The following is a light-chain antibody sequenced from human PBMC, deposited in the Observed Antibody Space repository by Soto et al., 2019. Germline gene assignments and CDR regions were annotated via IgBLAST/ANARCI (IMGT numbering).Light chain of an antibody. CDR1: SSDVGTYNL. Sequence: QSALTQPASVSGSPGQSITISCSGTSSDVGTYNLVPWYQQYPGKAPRLMIYEVTKRPSGVSNRFSGSKSGNTASLTISGLQPEDEADYYCCSYAGSSSSIFGTGTKVTV. V-gene: IGLV2-23*02. J-gene: IGLJ1*01. CDR3: CSYAGSSSSI. CDR2: EVT.